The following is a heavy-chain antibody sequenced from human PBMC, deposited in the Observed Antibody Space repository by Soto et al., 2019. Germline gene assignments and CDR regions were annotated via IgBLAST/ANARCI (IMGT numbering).Heavy chain of an antibody. J-gene: IGHJ6*02. CDR2: ISAYNGNT. V-gene: IGHV1-18*01. D-gene: IGHD2-2*01. CDR1: GYTFTSYG. CDR3: ARDLPRPYLYYYYGMDV. Sequence: GASVKVSCKASGYTFTSYGISWVRQAPGQGLEWMGWISAYNGNTNYAQKLQGRVTMTTDTSTSTAYMELRSLRSDDTAVYYCARDLPRPYLYYYYGMDVWGQGTTVTVSS.